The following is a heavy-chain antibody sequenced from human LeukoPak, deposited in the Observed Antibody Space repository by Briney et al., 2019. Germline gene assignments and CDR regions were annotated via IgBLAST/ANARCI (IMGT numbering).Heavy chain of an antibody. CDR3: AKATLQWELHPSSIDS. V-gene: IGHV3-23*01. D-gene: IGHD1-26*01. CDR2: ITPSGGST. J-gene: IGHJ4*02. CDR1: GFSFSNFA. Sequence: PGGSLRLSCGASGFSFSNFAMNWVRQGPGKGLEWVSSITPSGGSTYYTVSVRGRFTISRDNSKNILFLQMDSLEAEDTALYYCAKATLQWELHPSSIDSWGQGALVTVSS.